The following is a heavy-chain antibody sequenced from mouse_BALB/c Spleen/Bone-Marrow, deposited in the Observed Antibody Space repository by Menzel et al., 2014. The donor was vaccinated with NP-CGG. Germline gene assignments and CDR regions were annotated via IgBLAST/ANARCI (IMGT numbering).Heavy chain of an antibody. Sequence: VQLQQSGAELVRPGALVKLSCKASGFNIKDYYIHWVNQRPEQGLEWIGWITPENGNTIYDPKFQGKARITADTSSNTAYFHLSSLTSEDTAVYYGARGSSGPFVYWGQGTRVTVSA. J-gene: IGHJ3*01. CDR1: GFNIKDYY. CDR2: ITPENGNT. V-gene: IGHV14-1*02. CDR3: ARGSSGPFVY. D-gene: IGHD3-1*01.